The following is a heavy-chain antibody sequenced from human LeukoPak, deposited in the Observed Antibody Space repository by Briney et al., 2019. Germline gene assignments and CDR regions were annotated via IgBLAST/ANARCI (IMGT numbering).Heavy chain of an antibody. Sequence: GGSLRLSCAASGFTFDDYGMSWVRQAPGKGLEWVSGIKLDGGSTGYADSVKGRFTISRDNAKNSLYLQMNRMRVEDTALYHCARDDIDGWFDPWGQGTLVTVSS. CDR1: GFTFDDYG. CDR2: IKLDGGST. V-gene: IGHV3-20*01. CDR3: ARDDIDGWFDP. J-gene: IGHJ5*02. D-gene: IGHD2-15*01.